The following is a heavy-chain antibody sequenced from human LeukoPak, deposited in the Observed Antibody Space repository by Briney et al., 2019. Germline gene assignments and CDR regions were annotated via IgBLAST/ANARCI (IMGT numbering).Heavy chain of an antibody. V-gene: IGHV1-69*13. J-gene: IGHJ3*02. CDR1: GGTFSSYA. CDR3: ARESGSYFGAFDI. CDR2: IIPIFGTA. Sequence: ASVKVSCKASGGTFSSYAISWVRQAPGQGLEWMGGIIPIFGTANYAQKFQGRVTITADGSTSTAYMELSSLRSEDTAVYYCARESGSYFGAFDIWGQGTMVTVSS. D-gene: IGHD1-26*01.